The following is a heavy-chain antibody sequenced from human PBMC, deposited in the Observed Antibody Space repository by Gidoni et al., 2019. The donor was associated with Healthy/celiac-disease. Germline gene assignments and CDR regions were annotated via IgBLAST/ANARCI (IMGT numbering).Heavy chain of an antibody. J-gene: IGHJ4*02. CDR3: AREGTIDCSSTSCYLGY. Sequence: QVQLVQSGAEVKKPGASVKVSCKASGYTFTSYGTSWVRQAPGQGLEWMGWSSAYNGNTNYAQKLQGRVPMTTDTSTSTAYMELRSLRSDDTAVYYCAREGTIDCSSTSCYLGYWGQRTLVTVSS. V-gene: IGHV1-18*01. D-gene: IGHD2-2*01. CDR2: SSAYNGNT. CDR1: GYTFTSYG.